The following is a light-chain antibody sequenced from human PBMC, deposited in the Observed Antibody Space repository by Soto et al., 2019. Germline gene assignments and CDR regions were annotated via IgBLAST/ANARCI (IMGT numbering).Light chain of an antibody. CDR1: SSDVGSYNL. CDR2: EGS. J-gene: IGLJ2*01. CDR3: CSYAGSSTFVV. V-gene: IGLV2-23*03. Sequence: QSALTQPASVSGSPGQSITISCTGTSSDVGSYNLVSWYQQHPGKAPKLMIYEGSKRPSGVSTRFSGSKSGNTASLTISGLPAWDEADFFCCSYAGSSTFVVFGGGTKLTVL.